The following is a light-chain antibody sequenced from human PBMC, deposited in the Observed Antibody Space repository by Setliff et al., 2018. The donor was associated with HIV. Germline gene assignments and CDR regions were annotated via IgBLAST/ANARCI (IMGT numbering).Light chain of an antibody. J-gene: IGLJ2*01. CDR2: EVS. CDR3: CSYGGSSTFAV. V-gene: IGLV2-23*02. Sequence: LTQPASVSGSPGQSITISCTGTSSDVGSYNLVSWYQHHPGKAPKLIIYEVSKRPSGVSNRFSGSKSGNTASLTLSGLQAEDEADYYCCSYGGSSTFAVFGGGTKVTVL. CDR1: SSDVGSYNL.